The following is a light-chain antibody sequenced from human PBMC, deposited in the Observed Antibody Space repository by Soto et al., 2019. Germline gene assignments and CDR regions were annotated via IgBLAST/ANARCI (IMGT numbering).Light chain of an antibody. Sequence: DIQMTQSPSTLSASVGDRVTITCRASQSVSNWLAWYRQKPGKATKLLIYRASSLESGVPSRFSGSGSGTEFTLTISSLQPDDFATYYCQEYNEYPYTFGQGTKLEIK. CDR2: RAS. CDR1: QSVSNW. J-gene: IGKJ2*01. V-gene: IGKV1-5*03. CDR3: QEYNEYPYT.